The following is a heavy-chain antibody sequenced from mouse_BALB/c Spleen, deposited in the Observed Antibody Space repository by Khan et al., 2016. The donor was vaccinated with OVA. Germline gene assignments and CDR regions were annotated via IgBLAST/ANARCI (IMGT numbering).Heavy chain of an antibody. Sequence: EVQLLETGGDLVKPGGSLKLSCAASGFTFSTYGMSWVRQTPDKRLEWVATVSPGGGYTYYPDSVKGRFTISRANAKNTLYLQMSGLKSEDTAMFYCTRLAYYYDSEGFAYWGQGTLVTVSA. V-gene: IGHV5-6*01. D-gene: IGHD1-1*01. CDR2: VSPGGGYT. J-gene: IGHJ3*01. CDR3: TRLAYYYDSEGFAY. CDR1: GFTFSTYG.